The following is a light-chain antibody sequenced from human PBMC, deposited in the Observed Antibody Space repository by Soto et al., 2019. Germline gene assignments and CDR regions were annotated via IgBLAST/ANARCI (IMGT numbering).Light chain of an antibody. J-gene: IGKJ4*01. CDR2: AAS. CDR3: QQTDNFPLT. Sequence: DLQMTQSPSTVSASVGDRVTITCRASQGITTWLAWYQQKPGKAPRLLIYAASDLKSGIPSRFSGSESLTDFTLTISSLQPEDFAIYYCQQTDNFPLTFGGGTKVEIK. CDR1: QGITTW. V-gene: IGKV1-12*01.